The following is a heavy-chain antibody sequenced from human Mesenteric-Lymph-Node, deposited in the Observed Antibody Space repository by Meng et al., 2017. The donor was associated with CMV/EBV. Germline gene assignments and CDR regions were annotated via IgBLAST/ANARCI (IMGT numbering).Heavy chain of an antibody. CDR1: GYSFTSYW. Sequence: KVSCKGSGYSFTSYWIGWVRQMPGKGLEWMGTIYPGDSDTQYSPSFQGQVTISADKSINNAYLQWSSLKASDTAMYYCARAYSSSSNYYYGMDVWGQGTTVTVSS. CDR2: IYPGDSDT. V-gene: IGHV5-51*01. D-gene: IGHD6-6*01. J-gene: IGHJ6*02. CDR3: ARAYSSSSNYYYGMDV.